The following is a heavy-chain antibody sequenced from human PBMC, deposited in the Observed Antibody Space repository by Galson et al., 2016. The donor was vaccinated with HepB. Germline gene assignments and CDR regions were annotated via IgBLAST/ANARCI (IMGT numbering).Heavy chain of an antibody. V-gene: IGHV3-23*01. J-gene: IGHJ3*01. CDR1: GFTFITNA. D-gene: IGHD1-7*01. CDR3: VKDWNYDVPLGAFEL. CDR2: VTGDGGTT. Sequence: SLRLSCAASGFTFITNAMSWVRQVPGEGLEWVAAVTGDGGTTYYGDPVRGRFTISRDNSKNTLFLQMNSLTAEDTAVYFCVKDWNYDVPLGAFELWGQGTMVTVSP.